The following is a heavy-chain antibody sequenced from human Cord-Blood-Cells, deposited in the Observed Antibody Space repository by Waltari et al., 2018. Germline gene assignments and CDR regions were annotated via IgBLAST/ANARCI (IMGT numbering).Heavy chain of an antibody. V-gene: IGHV3-30*18. CDR3: AKGGDFDI. CDR1: GFPFSSYG. Sequence: QVQLVESRGGVVQPGRSLRLSCAASGFPFSSYGMHWVRQAPGKGLEWVAVISYDGSNKYYADSVKGRFTISRDNSKNTLYLQMNSLRAEDTAVYYCAKGGDFDIWGQGTMVTVSS. J-gene: IGHJ3*02. CDR2: ISYDGSNK.